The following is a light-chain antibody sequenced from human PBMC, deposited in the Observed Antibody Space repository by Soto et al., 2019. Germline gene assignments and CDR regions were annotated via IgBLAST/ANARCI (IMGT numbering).Light chain of an antibody. Sequence: ALTQPASVSGSPGQSITISCTGTSSDVGGYNYVSWYQQHPGKAPKLMIYDVSNRPSGVSNRFSGSKSGNTASLTISGLQAEDEADYYCSSYTSSSSLGVFGTGTKVTVL. CDR1: SSDVGGYNY. V-gene: IGLV2-14*01. CDR2: DVS. J-gene: IGLJ1*01. CDR3: SSYTSSSSLGV.